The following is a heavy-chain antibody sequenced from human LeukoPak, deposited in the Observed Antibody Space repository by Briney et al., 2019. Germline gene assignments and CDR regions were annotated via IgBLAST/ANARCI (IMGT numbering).Heavy chain of an antibody. Sequence: GGSLRLSCAASGFTFSSYSMNWVRQAPGKGLEWVSSISSSSSYIYYADSVKGRFTISRDNAKDSLYLQMNSLRAEDTAVYYCARDRNIAARPFDYWGQGTLVTVSS. CDR1: GFTFSSYS. V-gene: IGHV3-21*01. D-gene: IGHD6-6*01. J-gene: IGHJ4*02. CDR3: ARDRNIAARPFDY. CDR2: ISSSSSYI.